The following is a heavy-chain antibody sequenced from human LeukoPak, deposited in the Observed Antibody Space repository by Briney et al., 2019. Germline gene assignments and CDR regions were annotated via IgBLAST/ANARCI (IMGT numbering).Heavy chain of an antibody. D-gene: IGHD6-19*01. J-gene: IGHJ3*02. Sequence: NSGGSLRLSCAASGFTFSSYSMNWVRQAPGKGLEWVSSISSSSSYIYYADSVKGRFTISRDNAKNSLYLQMNSLRAEDTAVYYCARGGQGIAVAGIHDAFDIWGQGTMVTVSS. CDR1: GFTFSSYS. CDR3: ARGGQGIAVAGIHDAFDI. V-gene: IGHV3-21*01. CDR2: ISSSSSYI.